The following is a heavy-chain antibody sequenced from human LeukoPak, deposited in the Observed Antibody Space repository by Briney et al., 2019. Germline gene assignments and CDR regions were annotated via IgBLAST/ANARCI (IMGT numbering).Heavy chain of an antibody. CDR1: GGSISSGSYY. Sequence: PSETLSLTCTVSGGSISSGSYYWSWIRQPAGKGLEWIGRIYTSGSTNYNPSLKSRVTISVDTSKNQFSLKLSSVTAADTAVYYCARERGTYYYDTWGQGTLVTVSS. V-gene: IGHV4-61*02. J-gene: IGHJ5*02. CDR3: ARERGTYYYDT. CDR2: IYTSGST. D-gene: IGHD3-22*01.